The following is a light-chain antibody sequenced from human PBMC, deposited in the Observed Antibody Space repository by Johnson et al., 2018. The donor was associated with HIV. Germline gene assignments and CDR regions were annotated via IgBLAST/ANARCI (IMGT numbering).Light chain of an antibody. V-gene: IGLV1-51*02. CDR2: ENN. CDR3: GTWDSSLSAGGF. J-gene: IGLJ1*01. Sequence: QSVLTQPPSVSAAPGQKVTISFSGRSSDMGNYAISWYQQLPGTVPKLLMYENNKRPSGIPDRFSGSKSGTSATLGITGLQTGDEADDYCGTWDSSLSAGGFFGTGTKVTVL. CDR1: SSDMGNYA.